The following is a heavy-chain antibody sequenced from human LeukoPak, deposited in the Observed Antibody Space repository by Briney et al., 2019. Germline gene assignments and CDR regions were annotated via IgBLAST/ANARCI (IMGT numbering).Heavy chain of an antibody. D-gene: IGHD6-19*01. V-gene: IGHV4-59*01. CDR2: IYYSGST. Sequence: SETLSLTCTVSGGSISSYYSSWIRQPPGKGLEWVGYIYYSGSTNYNPSLKSRVTISVDTSKNQFSLKLSSVTAAYTAVYYCARENAVAGLHGTYFDHWGQGILVTVSS. J-gene: IGHJ4*02. CDR3: ARENAVAGLHGTYFDH. CDR1: GGSISSYY.